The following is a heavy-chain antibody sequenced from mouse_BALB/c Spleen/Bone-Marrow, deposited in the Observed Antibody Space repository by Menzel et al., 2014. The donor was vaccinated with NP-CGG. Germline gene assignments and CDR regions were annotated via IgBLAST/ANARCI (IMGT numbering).Heavy chain of an antibody. CDR1: GYTFXSYW. CDR2: INPSTGYT. Sequence: VKLQESGAELAKPGAPVKMSCKASGYTFXSYWMHWVKQRPGQGLEWIGNINPSTGYTEYNQKFKDKATLTADKSSSTAYMQLNSLTSEDSAVYYCARSYGKNVDYWGQGTTLTVSS. V-gene: IGHV1-7*01. D-gene: IGHD2-1*01. CDR3: ARSYGKNVDY. J-gene: IGHJ2*01.